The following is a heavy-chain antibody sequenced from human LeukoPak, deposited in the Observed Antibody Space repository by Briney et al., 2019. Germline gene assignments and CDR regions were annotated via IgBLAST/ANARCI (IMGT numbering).Heavy chain of an antibody. CDR2: IYYSGST. CDR3: ARQAPWVDNWFDP. D-gene: IGHD2-15*01. Sequence: SETLSLTCTVSGGSIISYYWSWIRQPPGRGLEWIGYIYYSGSTNYNPSLKGRVTISVDTSKNQFSLKLSSVTAADTAVYYCARQAPWVDNWFDPWGQGTLVTVSS. J-gene: IGHJ5*02. CDR1: GGSIISYY. V-gene: IGHV4-59*08.